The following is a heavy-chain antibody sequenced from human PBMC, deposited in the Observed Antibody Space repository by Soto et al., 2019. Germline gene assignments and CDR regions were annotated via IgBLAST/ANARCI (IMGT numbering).Heavy chain of an antibody. J-gene: IGHJ4*02. CDR1: GFTFSSYG. CDR2: IWYDGSNK. Sequence: PGVSLRLCCGAAGFTFSSYGMHWVRQAPGKGLEWVAVIWYDGSNKYYADSVKGRFTISRDNSKNTLYLQMNSLRAEDAAVYYCARDYDSSGYPRYYFDYWGQGTLVTVSS. D-gene: IGHD3-22*01. V-gene: IGHV3-33*01. CDR3: ARDYDSSGYPRYYFDY.